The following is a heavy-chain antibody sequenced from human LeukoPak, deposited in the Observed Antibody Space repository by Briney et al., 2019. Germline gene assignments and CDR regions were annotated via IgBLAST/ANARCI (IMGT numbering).Heavy chain of an antibody. V-gene: IGHV3-23*01. CDR3: AKSSGGRGDPIDY. CDR1: GFTFSSYA. Sequence: QTGGSLRLSCAASGFTFSSYAMSWVRQAPGKGLEWVSSISGGGSSTYYADSVKGRFTISRDNSKNTLYLQMNSLRAEDTAVYYCAKSSGGRGDPIDYWGQGTLVTVSS. J-gene: IGHJ4*02. CDR2: ISGGGSST.